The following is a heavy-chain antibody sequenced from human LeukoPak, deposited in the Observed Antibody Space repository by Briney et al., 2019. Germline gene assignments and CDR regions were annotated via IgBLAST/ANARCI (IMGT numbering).Heavy chain of an antibody. Sequence: SETLSLTCTVSGGSISSYYWSWIRQHPGKGLEWIGYIYYSGSTYYNPSLKSRVTISVDTSKNQFSLKLSSVTAADTAVYYCARGDTAMDLFDYWGQGTLVTVSS. D-gene: IGHD5-18*01. CDR2: IYYSGST. V-gene: IGHV4-59*06. CDR1: GGSISSYY. J-gene: IGHJ4*02. CDR3: ARGDTAMDLFDY.